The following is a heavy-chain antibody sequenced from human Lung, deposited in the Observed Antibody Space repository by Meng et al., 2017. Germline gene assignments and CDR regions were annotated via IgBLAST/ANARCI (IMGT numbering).Heavy chain of an antibody. V-gene: IGHV3-21*01. CDR1: GFTFSNYS. CDR2: ISSDSRYI. D-gene: IGHD2-15*01. J-gene: IGHJ4*02. Sequence: EVQLVESGGGRVTPGGSLRRSGAASGFTFSNYSMNWVRQAPGKGLEWVSSISSDSRYIFYADSVKGRFTISRDNAKNSLYLLMIGLRPEDTAVFYCARFETVGVATGDFWGQGTLVTVSS. CDR3: ARFETVGVATGDF.